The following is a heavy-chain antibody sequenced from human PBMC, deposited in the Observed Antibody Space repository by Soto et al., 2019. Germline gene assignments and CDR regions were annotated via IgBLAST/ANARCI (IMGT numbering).Heavy chain of an antibody. Sequence: QVQVVQSGPELKKPGASVKVSCKAQGYIFTKYGIGWVRQAPGHGLEWMGLINVYNGDRKVAQKFQDRVSMTTDTATDIAYMELKSLRSGDTAVYYCARLQLGGDRMLNWFDPWGQGTLVTVSS. CDR2: INVYNGDR. V-gene: IGHV1-18*01. J-gene: IGHJ5*02. CDR1: GYIFTKYG. D-gene: IGHD2-21*02. CDR3: ARLQLGGDRMLNWFDP.